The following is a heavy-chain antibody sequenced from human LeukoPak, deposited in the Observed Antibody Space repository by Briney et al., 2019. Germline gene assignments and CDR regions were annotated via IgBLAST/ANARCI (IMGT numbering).Heavy chain of an antibody. CDR2: IFYSGST. Sequence: KSSETLSLTCTVSGGSISSSNTYWGWLRQPRGKGREWNGSIFYSGSTYYNTSLKSRVTKSVDTSKNQFSLKLTSVPAADTAVYYCARLRGAGSWYFDLWGRGTLVTVSS. CDR1: GGSISSSNTY. D-gene: IGHD3-10*01. V-gene: IGHV4-39*07. CDR3: ARLRGAGSWYFDL. J-gene: IGHJ2*01.